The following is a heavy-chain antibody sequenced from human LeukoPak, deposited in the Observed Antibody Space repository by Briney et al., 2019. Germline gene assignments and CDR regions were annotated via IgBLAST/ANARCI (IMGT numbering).Heavy chain of an antibody. V-gene: IGHV4-4*07. CDR2: IYTSGST. J-gene: IGHJ6*02. CDR1: GGAISSYY. CDR3: ARDRYYYYYGMDV. Sequence: SETLSLTGTVSGGAISSYYWSWIRQPAGKGLEWIGRIYTSGSTNYNPSLKSRVTMSVDTSKNQFSLKLSSVTAADTAVYYCARDRYYYYYGMDVWGQGTTVTVSS.